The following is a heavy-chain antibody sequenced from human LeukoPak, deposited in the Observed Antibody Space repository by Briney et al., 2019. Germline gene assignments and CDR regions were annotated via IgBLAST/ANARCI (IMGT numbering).Heavy chain of an antibody. J-gene: IGHJ4*02. CDR1: GYTLTELS. CDR3: ARETSRVVAATGKYFDY. Sequence: ASVKVSCKVSGYTLTELSMHWVRQAPGKGLEWMGGFDPEDGETIYAQKFQGRVTMTEDTSTDTAYVELSSLRAEDTAVYYCARETSRVVAATGKYFDYWGQGTLVTVSS. D-gene: IGHD2-15*01. CDR2: FDPEDGET. V-gene: IGHV1-24*01.